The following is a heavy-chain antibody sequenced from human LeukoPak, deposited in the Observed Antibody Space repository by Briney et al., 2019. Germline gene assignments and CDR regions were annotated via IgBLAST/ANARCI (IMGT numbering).Heavy chain of an antibody. D-gene: IGHD3-22*01. V-gene: IGHV3-7*04. Sequence: GGSLRLSCAASGFTLSTYWMSWVRQAPGKGLEWVANIKQDGSEKYYVASVKGRFTISRDNAKNSLYLQMNGLRAEDTALYYCARHNPLWGYWGQGTLVTVSS. J-gene: IGHJ4*02. CDR2: IKQDGSEK. CDR3: ARHNPLWGY. CDR1: GFTLSTYW.